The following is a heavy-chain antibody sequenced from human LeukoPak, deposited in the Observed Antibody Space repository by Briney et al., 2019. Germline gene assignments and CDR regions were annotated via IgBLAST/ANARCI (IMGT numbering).Heavy chain of an antibody. V-gene: IGHV4-59*08. J-gene: IGHJ4*02. CDR2: IYYSGST. Sequence: SETLSLTCTVSGGSISSYYWSWIRQPPGKGLEWIGYIYYSGSTNYNPSLKSRVTISVDTSKNQFSLKLSSVTAADTAVYYCARHETYCYGSGSYGFDYWGQGTLVTVSS. D-gene: IGHD3-10*01. CDR3: ARHETYCYGSGSYGFDY. CDR1: GGSISSYY.